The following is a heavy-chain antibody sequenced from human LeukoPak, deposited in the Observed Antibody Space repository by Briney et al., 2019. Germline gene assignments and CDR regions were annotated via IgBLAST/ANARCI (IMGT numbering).Heavy chain of an antibody. CDR2: IYYSGST. CDR1: GGSISGSSYY. CDR3: ARGTQLWLPTNWFDP. Sequence: SETLSLTCTVSGGSISGSSYYWGWIRQPPGKGLEWIGSIYYSGSTYYNPSLKSRVTISVDTSKNQFSLKLNSVTATDTAVYYCARGTQLWLPTNWFDPWGQGTLVTVSS. J-gene: IGHJ5*02. D-gene: IGHD5-18*01. V-gene: IGHV4-39*02.